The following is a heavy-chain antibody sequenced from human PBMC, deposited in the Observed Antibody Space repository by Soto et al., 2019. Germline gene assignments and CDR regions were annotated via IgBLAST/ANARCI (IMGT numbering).Heavy chain of an antibody. D-gene: IGHD3-3*01. Sequence: SETLSLTCTVSGGSISSSRYYWGWIRQPPGKGLEWIGSIYYSGSTYYNPSLKGRVTISVDTSKNQVSLKLSSVTAADTAVYYCARGRATYYDFWSGKQPYYFDYWGQGTLVTVSS. J-gene: IGHJ4*02. CDR3: ARGRATYYDFWSGKQPYYFDY. CDR2: IYYSGST. V-gene: IGHV4-39*01. CDR1: GGSISSSRYY.